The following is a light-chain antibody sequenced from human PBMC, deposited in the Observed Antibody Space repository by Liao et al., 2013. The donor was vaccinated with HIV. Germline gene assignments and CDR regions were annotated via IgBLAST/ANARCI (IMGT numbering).Light chain of an antibody. CDR3: QAWASSTV. CDR2: QDD. V-gene: IGLV3-1*01. CDR1: KLGHKY. Sequence: SYELTQPPSVSVSPGQTASITCSGDKLGHKYVCWYQQKPGQSPVLVIFQDDKRPSGIPERFSGSNSGNTATLTISGTQAMDEADYYCQAWASSTVFGGGTKLTVL. J-gene: IGLJ3*02.